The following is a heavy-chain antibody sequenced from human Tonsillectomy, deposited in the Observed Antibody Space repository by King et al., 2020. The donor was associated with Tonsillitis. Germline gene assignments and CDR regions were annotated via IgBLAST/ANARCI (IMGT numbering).Heavy chain of an antibody. CDR1: GGTFSTYS. CDR3: ATCSGGSCYSAGYYYYYGMDV. D-gene: IGHD2-15*01. CDR2: IIPLFGTA. V-gene: IGHV1-69*01. J-gene: IGHJ6*02. Sequence: QLVQSGAEVKKPGSSVKVSCKASGGTFSTYSISWVRQAPGQGLEWMGGIIPLFGTANYAQKFQGRVTITADESTSTAYMELSSLRSEDTAVYYCATCSGGSCYSAGYYYYYGMDVWGQGTTVTVYS.